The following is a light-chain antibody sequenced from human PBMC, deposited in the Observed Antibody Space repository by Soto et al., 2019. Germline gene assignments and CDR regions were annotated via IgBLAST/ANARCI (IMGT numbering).Light chain of an antibody. CDR2: GAS. CDR1: QSISSN. Sequence: VVMTQSPATLSVSPGVGATLSCRASQSISSNLAWYQQKPGQAPRLLIYGASTRANGIPARFSGSGSGTEFTLTISSLQSEDFAIYYCQQYNNWPLTFGGGTKVEIK. CDR3: QQYNNWPLT. V-gene: IGKV3-15*01. J-gene: IGKJ4*01.